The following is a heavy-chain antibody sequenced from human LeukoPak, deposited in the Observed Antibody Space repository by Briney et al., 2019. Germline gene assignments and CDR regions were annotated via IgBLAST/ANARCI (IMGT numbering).Heavy chain of an antibody. Sequence: ASVKVSCKASGYTFTSYGISWVRQAPGQGLEWMGWISAYNGKTNYAQKLQGRVTMTTDTSTSTAYMELRSLRSDDTAVYYCARVDDRGHYYDSSGPRKLFDYWGQGTLVTVSS. V-gene: IGHV1-18*01. CDR3: ARVDDRGHYYDSSGPRKLFDY. D-gene: IGHD3-22*01. CDR2: ISAYNGKT. J-gene: IGHJ4*02. CDR1: GYTFTSYG.